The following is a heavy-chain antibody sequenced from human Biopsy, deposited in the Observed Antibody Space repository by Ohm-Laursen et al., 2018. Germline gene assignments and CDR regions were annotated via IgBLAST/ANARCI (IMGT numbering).Heavy chain of an antibody. D-gene: IGHD3-10*01. J-gene: IGHJ4*02. CDR1: GLSIGTNY. Sequence: GSLRLSCAASGLSIGTNYMTWVRQAPGKGLDWVSIIFAGGGRTYYADSVKGRFTISRDIFENTVSLQMNSLRAEDTAVYYCARTIMVGGVILNYFDYWGQGTLVTVSS. CDR3: ARTIMVGGVILNYFDY. CDR2: IFAGGGRT. V-gene: IGHV3-53*01.